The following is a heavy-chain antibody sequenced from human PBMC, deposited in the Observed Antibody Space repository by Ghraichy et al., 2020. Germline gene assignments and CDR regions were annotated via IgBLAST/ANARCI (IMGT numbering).Heavy chain of an antibody. J-gene: IGHJ6*02. CDR3: ARDSLAPYYYGMDV. Sequence: LSLTCAASGFTVSSNYMSWVRQAPGKGLEWVSVIYSGGSTYYADSVKGRFTISRHNSKNTLYLQMNSLRAEDTAVYYCARDSLAPYYYGMDVWGQGTTVTVSS. CDR1: GFTVSSNY. CDR2: IYSGGST. V-gene: IGHV3-53*04.